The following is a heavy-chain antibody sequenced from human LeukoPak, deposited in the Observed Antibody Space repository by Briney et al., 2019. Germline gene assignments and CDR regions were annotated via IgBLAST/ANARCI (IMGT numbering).Heavy chain of an antibody. CDR2: VYYSGST. CDR3: ARESTSSGPDY. CDR1: GGSISSSSYS. Sequence: SETLSLTCTVSGGSISSSSYSWGWIRQPPGKGLEWIGSVYYSGSTYYNPSLKSRVTISVDTSKNQFSLKLSSVTAADTAVYYCARESTSSGPDYWGQGTLVTVSS. V-gene: IGHV4-39*07. J-gene: IGHJ4*02. D-gene: IGHD6-19*01.